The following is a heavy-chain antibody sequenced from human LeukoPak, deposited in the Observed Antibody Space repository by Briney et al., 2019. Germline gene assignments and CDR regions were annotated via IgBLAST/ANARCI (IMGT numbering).Heavy chain of an antibody. CDR2: IIPIFGTA. CDR1: GGTFSSYA. V-gene: IGHV1-69*13. D-gene: IGHD3-22*01. Sequence: ASVKVSCKASGGTFSSYAISWVRQAPGQGLEWMGGIIPIFGTANYAQKFQGRVTITADESTSTAYMELSSLRSEDTAVYYCARGYDPTNYYYYYMDVWGKGTTVTISS. J-gene: IGHJ6*03. CDR3: ARGYDPTNYYYYYMDV.